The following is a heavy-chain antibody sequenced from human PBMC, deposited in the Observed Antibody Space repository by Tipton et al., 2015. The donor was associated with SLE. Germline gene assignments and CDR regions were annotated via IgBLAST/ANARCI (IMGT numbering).Heavy chain of an antibody. CDR3: ARVGARGAFDI. Sequence: SLRLSCAASGFTFSSYAMHWVRQAPGKGLEWVAVISYDGSNKYYADSVKGRFTISRDNSKNTLYLQMNSLRVEDMAVYYCARVGARGAFDIWGQGIMVTVSS. CDR2: ISYDGSNK. CDR1: GFTFSSYA. J-gene: IGHJ3*02. V-gene: IGHV3-30*04.